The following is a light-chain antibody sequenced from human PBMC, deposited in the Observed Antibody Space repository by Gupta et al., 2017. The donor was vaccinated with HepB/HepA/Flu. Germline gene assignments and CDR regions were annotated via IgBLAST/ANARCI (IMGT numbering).Light chain of an antibody. V-gene: IGLV2-18*02. CDR3: SSYTSSSIVV. CDR2: EVS. Sequence: QSALTQPPSASGSPGQSVTISCTGSSSDVGSYNRVSWYQHPPGTAPKLLIYEVSNRPSWVPDRFSGSKSCNTASLTISGLQAEDEDDYYCSSYTSSSIVVFGGGTKLTVL. CDR1: SSDVGSYNR. J-gene: IGLJ2*01.